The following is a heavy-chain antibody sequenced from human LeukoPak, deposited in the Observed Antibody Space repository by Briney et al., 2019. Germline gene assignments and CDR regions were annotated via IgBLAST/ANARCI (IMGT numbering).Heavy chain of an antibody. D-gene: IGHD2-15*01. Sequence: SETLSLTCTVSADSISNYWWSWIRLPAGKGLEWIGRIKISGGTNYNPSLWSRVTMSLDTSKNHLSLELTSVTAADTAVYYCARFPSFYDVSGATNAFDIWGQGTLVTVSS. CDR2: IKISGGT. CDR1: ADSISNYW. CDR3: ARFPSFYDVSGATNAFDI. J-gene: IGHJ4*02. V-gene: IGHV4-4*07.